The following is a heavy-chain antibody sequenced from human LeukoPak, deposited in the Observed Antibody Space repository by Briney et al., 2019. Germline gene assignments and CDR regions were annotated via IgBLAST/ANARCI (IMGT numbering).Heavy chain of an antibody. CDR3: ADLRQQWLVEYNMFVP. D-gene: IGHD6-19*01. CDR2: IDPSDSYT. CDR1: GYSFTSYW. Sequence: GESLKISCKGSGYSFTSYWISSVRQMPGKGLEWMGRIDPSDSYTNYSPSFQGHVTISADKSISTAYLQWSSLKASDTAMYYCADLRQQWLVEYNMFVPWGQGTLVTVSS. J-gene: IGHJ5*02. V-gene: IGHV5-10-1*01.